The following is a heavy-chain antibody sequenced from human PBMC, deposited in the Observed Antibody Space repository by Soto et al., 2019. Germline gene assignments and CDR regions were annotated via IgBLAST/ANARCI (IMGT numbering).Heavy chain of an antibody. J-gene: IGHJ4*02. V-gene: IGHV1-46*01. D-gene: IGHD1-20*01. CDR2: INPSGGST. CDR1: GYTFTSYY. Sequence: ASVKVSCKSSGYTFTSYYMHWVRQAPGQGLEWMGIINPSGGSTSYAQKFQGRVTMTRDTSTSTVYMELSSLRSEDTAVYYCARDSITGTLDYWGQGTLVTVSS. CDR3: ARDSITGTLDY.